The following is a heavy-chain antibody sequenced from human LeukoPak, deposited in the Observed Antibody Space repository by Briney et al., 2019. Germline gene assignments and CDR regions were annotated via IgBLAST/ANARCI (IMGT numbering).Heavy chain of an antibody. Sequence: GGSLRLSCAASGFTFSSYAMHWVRQAPGKGLEWVAVISYDGSNKYYADSVKGRFTISRDNSKNTLYLQMNSLRAEDTAVYYCARDVNDYYYGMDVWGQGTTVTVSS. CDR2: ISYDGSNK. J-gene: IGHJ6*02. D-gene: IGHD1-1*01. CDR1: GFTFSSYA. V-gene: IGHV3-30-3*01. CDR3: ARDVNDYYYGMDV.